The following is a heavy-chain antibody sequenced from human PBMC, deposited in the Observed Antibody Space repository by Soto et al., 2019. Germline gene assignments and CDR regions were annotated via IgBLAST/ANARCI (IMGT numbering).Heavy chain of an antibody. CDR1: GFTFSSYA. CDR3: AKDLVGSNADYYDY. J-gene: IGHJ4*02. V-gene: IGHV3-23*01. Sequence: EVQLLESGGGLVQXGGSLRLSCAASGFTFSSYAMSWVRQAPGKGMEWVAAISGSGGSTYYADSVKGRFTISRENSKNTLYLQMNSLRAEDAAVYYCAKDLVGSNADYYDYWGQGTLVTVSS. D-gene: IGHD2-15*01. CDR2: ISGSGGST.